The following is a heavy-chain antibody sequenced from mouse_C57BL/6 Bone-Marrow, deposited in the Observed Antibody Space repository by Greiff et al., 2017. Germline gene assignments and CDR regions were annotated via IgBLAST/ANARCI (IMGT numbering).Heavy chain of an antibody. J-gene: IGHJ4*01. Sequence: EVTLMESGGGLVQPGGCLKLSCAASGFTFSDYYMYWVRQTPEKRLEWVAYISNGGGSTYYPDTVKGRFTISRDNAKNTLYLQMSRLKSEDTAMYYCARSYYYGSGAMDYWGQGTSVTVSS. D-gene: IGHD1-1*01. CDR2: ISNGGGST. CDR3: ARSYYYGSGAMDY. V-gene: IGHV5-12*01. CDR1: GFTFSDYY.